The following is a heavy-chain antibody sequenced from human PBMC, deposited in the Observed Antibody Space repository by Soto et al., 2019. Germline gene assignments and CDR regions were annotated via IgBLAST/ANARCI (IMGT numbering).Heavy chain of an antibody. CDR2: INPNSGGT. D-gene: IGHD6-19*01. V-gene: IGHV1-2*02. CDR1: GYTFTDYY. J-gene: IGHJ6*02. Sequence: ASVKVSCKASGYTFTDYYMHWVRQAPEQGLEWMGWINPNSGGTNYAQKFQGRVTMTRDTSISTAYMELNRLRSDDTAVYYCARDQSPSSGWPGMDVWGQGTTFTVSS. CDR3: ARDQSPSSGWPGMDV.